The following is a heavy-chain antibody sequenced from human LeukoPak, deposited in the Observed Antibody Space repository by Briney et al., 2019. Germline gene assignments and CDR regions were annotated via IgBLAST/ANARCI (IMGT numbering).Heavy chain of an antibody. J-gene: IGHJ4*02. CDR2: IYYSGST. CDR3: ARTIAVAVVDY. CDR1: GGSVSSGSYY. V-gene: IGHV4-61*01. Sequence: SETLSLTCTVSGGSVSSGSYYWSWIRQPPGKGLEWIGYIYYSGSTNYNPSLKGRVTISVDTSKNQFSLKLSSVTAADTAVYYCARTIAVAVVDYWGQGTLVTVSS. D-gene: IGHD6-19*01.